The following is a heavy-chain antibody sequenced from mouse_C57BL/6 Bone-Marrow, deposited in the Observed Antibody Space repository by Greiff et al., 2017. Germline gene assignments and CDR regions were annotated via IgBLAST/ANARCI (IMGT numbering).Heavy chain of an antibody. CDR1: GFTFSDYG. CDR2: ISSGSSTI. J-gene: IGHJ4*01. D-gene: IGHD1-1*01. V-gene: IGHV5-17*01. CDR3: ARNGTTVVADYYAMDY. Sequence: EVKLVESGGGLVKPGGSLKLSCAASGFTFSDYGMHWVRQAPEKGLEWVAYISSGSSTIYYADTVKGRFTISRDNAKNTLFLQMTSLRSEDTAMYYCARNGTTVVADYYAMDYWGQGTSVTVSS.